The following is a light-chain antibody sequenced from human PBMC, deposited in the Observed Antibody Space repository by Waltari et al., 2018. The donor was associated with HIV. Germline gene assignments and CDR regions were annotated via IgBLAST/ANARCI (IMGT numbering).Light chain of an antibody. CDR1: QSISSW. CDR3: QQYNSSSWT. J-gene: IGKJ1*01. Sequence: DIQMTQSPSTLSASVGDRVTITCRASQSISSWLAWYQQKPGKAPKLLISKASSLESGVPSRFSGSGSGTEFTLTIRSLQPDDFATYYCQQYNSSSWTFGQGTKVEIK. CDR2: KAS. V-gene: IGKV1-5*03.